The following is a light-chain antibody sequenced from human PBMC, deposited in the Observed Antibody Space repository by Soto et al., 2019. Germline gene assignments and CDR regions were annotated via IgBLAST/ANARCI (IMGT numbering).Light chain of an antibody. CDR1: QSVSSSS. CDR3: QQYGTSQTT. J-gene: IGKJ1*01. V-gene: IGKV3-20*01. CDR2: GAS. Sequence: EIVLTQSPGTLSLSPGERATLSCRASQSVSSSSLAWYQQKPGQAPRFLIYGASTRATGIPDRFSGTGSGTDFTLTISRLEPEDFAVYYCQQYGTSQTTFGQGTKV.